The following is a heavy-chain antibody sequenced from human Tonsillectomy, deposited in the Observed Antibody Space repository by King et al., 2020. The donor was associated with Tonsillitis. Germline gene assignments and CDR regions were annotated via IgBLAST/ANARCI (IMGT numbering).Heavy chain of an antibody. CDR2: ISSDGGDK. J-gene: IGHJ4*02. CDR3: AKDKPYDGSY. D-gene: IGHD3-22*01. CDR1: GFTFSTFG. V-gene: IGHV3-30*18. Sequence: QVQLVESGGGVVQPGRSLRLSCAASGFTFSTFGMHWVRQAPGKRLEWLAVISSDGGDKFYSDSVKGRFTISRDNSRNTLFLQMNSLRVEDTAIYYCAKDKPYDGSYWGQGTLVTVSS.